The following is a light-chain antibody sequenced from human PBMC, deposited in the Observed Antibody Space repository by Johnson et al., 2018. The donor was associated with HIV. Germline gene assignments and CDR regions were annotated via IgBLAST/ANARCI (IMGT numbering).Light chain of an antibody. CDR3: ATWDSSLSVYV. CDR2: ENN. J-gene: IGLJ1*01. Sequence: QSVLTQPPSVSAAPGQKVTISCSGSSSNIGNNYVSWYQQLPGTAPKLLIYENNKRPSGIPDRFSGSKSGTSATLGITGLRTGDEADYYCATWDSSLSVYVFGTGTKVTVL. CDR1: SSNIGNNY. V-gene: IGLV1-51*02.